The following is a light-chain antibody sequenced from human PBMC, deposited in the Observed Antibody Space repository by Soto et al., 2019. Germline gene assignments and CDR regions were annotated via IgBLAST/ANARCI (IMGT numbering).Light chain of an antibody. CDR1: QSVSTN. CDR3: QQYNNWPRT. CDR2: GTS. J-gene: IGKJ1*01. Sequence: EVVMTQSPATLSVSPGERGTLSCRASQSVSTNLAWYQQRPGQAPILLIYGTSTRATGIPARFSGSGSGTDFTLTISSLQSEDFAVYYCQQYNNWPRTFGQGTKVEIK. V-gene: IGKV3-15*01.